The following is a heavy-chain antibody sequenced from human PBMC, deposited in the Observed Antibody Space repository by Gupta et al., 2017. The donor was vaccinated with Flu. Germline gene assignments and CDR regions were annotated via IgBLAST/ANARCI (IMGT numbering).Heavy chain of an antibody. D-gene: IGHD1-14*01. Sequence: QVQLQESGPGLVKPSETLSLTCTVSGGSISNYYWNWIRQTPGKGLEWIGYIYYSGSINYNPSLRNRVTISVDTSKNQFSLKVASVTAADTAVYYCARRTPGYHHMSVWDKGTTVTV. J-gene: IGHJ6*03. CDR1: GGSISNYY. V-gene: IGHV4-59*08. CDR2: IYYSGSI. CDR3: ARRTPGYHHMSV.